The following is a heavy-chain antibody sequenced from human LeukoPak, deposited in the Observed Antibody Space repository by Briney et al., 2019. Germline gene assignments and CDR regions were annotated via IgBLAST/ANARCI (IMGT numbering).Heavy chain of an antibody. CDR1: GFTFSSYW. J-gene: IGHJ4*02. V-gene: IGHV3-7*01. D-gene: IGHD3-22*01. Sequence: GGSLRLSCAASGFTFSSYWMSWVRQAPGKGLEWVANIKQDGSEKYYVDSVKGRFTISRDNAKNSLYLQMNSLRAEDTAVYYCARATYYYDSSGYIYWGQGTLVTVSS. CDR3: ARATYYYDSSGYIY. CDR2: IKQDGSEK.